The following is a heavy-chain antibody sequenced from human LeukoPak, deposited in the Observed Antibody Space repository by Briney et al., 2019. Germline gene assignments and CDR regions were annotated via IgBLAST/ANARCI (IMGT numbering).Heavy chain of an antibody. CDR2: ISSSSSYI. D-gene: IGHD3-3*01. V-gene: IGHV3-21*01. CDR3: ARGDPYYDFWSGYRNNWFDP. J-gene: IGHJ5*02. Sequence: GGSLSLSCAPSGFTFSSYSMNWVRQAPGKGLEWVSSISSSSSYIYYADSVKGRFTISRDNAKNSLYLQMNSLRAEDTAVYYCARGDPYYDFWSGYRNNWFDPWGQGTLVTVSS. CDR1: GFTFSSYS.